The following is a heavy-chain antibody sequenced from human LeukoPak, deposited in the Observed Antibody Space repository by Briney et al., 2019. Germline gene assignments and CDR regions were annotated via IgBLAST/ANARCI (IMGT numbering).Heavy chain of an antibody. V-gene: IGHV1-18*01. CDR3: ARDLGDYYDSSGYYYMDV. Sequence: ASVKDSCKASGYTFTSYGISWVRQAPGKGLEWMGWIRAYNGNTNYAQKLQGRVTMTTDTSTSTAYMELRSLRSDDTAVYYCARDLGDYYDSSGYYYMDVWGKGTTVTVSS. D-gene: IGHD3-22*01. CDR2: IRAYNGNT. CDR1: GYTFTSYG. J-gene: IGHJ6*03.